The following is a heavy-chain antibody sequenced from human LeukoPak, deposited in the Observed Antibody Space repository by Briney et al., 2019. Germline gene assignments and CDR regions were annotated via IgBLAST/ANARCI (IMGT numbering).Heavy chain of an antibody. CDR2: MNPNTGDT. CDR1: GYSFTSYD. D-gene: IGHD3-9*01. J-gene: IGHJ4*02. Sequence: GASVKVSCKASGYSFTSYDINWVRQATGQGLEWMGYMNPNTGDTGVTQKFQGRVTVTRDPSINTAYMELTSLRSEDTAVYFCTRGGEILTHYKHIDYWGQGTLVTVSS. CDR3: TRGGEILTHYKHIDY. V-gene: IGHV1-8*01.